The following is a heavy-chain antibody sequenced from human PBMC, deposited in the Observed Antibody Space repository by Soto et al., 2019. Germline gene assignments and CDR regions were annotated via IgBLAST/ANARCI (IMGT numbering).Heavy chain of an antibody. D-gene: IGHD3-16*01. J-gene: IGHJ1*01. CDR1: GFRFSSSW. CDR2: IKQDGSEK. Sequence: EVQLVESGGGFVQPGGSLRLSCAGSGFRFSSSWMSWVRQAPGKGLEWVAHIKQDGSEKYYVDSAKGRFTISRDNAKTSLYLQMNNLRAEEPAVYYCASWADAADEDHFQHCGHGTLVTVSS. CDR3: ASWADAADEDHFQH. V-gene: IGHV3-7*01.